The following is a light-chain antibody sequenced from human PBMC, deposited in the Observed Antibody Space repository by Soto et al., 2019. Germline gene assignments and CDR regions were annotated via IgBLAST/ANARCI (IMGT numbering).Light chain of an antibody. J-gene: IGKJ1*01. V-gene: IGKV3-15*01. CDR3: QQYNHWPT. CDR2: GAS. CDR1: HIVSSN. Sequence: EFVLTQSPGTLSLSPGDRATLSCTAGHIVSSNVAWYQQKPGQAPRLLIDGASTRATGIPARFSGSGSGTEFTLTISSLQSEDFVVYSCQQYNHWPTFGQGTKV.